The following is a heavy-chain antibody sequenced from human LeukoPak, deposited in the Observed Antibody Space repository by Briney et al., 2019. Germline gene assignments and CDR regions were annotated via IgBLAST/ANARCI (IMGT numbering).Heavy chain of an antibody. CDR2: GSDK. J-gene: IGHJ5*02. V-gene: IGHV3-7*01. CDR3: AREGCSGGSCYHNWFDP. Sequence: GSDKYYVYSVKGRFTISRDNANNSLYLQMNSLRAEDTAVYYCAREGCSGGSCYHNWFDPWGQGTLVTVSS. D-gene: IGHD2-15*01.